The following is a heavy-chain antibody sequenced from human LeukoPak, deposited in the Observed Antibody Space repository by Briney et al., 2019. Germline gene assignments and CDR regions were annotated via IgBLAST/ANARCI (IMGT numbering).Heavy chain of an antibody. V-gene: IGHV4-61*05. Sequence: SETLSLTCTVSGGSISSSSYSWGWIRQPPGKGLEWIGYIYYSGSTNYNPSLKSRVTISVDTSKTQFSLELSSVTAADTAVYYCARGSSGYNYDYFDYWGQGTLVTVSS. D-gene: IGHD5-24*01. J-gene: IGHJ4*02. CDR3: ARGSSGYNYDYFDY. CDR1: GGSISSSSYS. CDR2: IYYSGST.